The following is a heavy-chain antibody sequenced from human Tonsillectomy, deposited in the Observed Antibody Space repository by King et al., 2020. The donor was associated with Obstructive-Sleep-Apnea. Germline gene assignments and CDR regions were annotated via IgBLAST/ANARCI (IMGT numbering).Heavy chain of an antibody. J-gene: IGHJ4*02. CDR2: IYYSGST. V-gene: IGHV4-39*07. D-gene: IGHD5-18*01. CDR3: ARADRDIAMGLFDY. CDR1: GGSISSNSY. Sequence: QLQESGPGLVKPSETLSLTCTVSGGSISSNSYWGWIRQPPGKGLEWIGHIYYSGSTYYNPSLKSRVTISVDTSKNQLSLELNSVTAADTAVYYCARADRDIAMGLFDYWGQGTLVTVSS.